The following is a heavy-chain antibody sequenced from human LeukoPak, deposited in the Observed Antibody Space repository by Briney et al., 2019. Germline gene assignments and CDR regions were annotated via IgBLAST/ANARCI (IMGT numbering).Heavy chain of an antibody. CDR1: GGSVNSSSYY. CDR3: ATTRGDVFDI. D-gene: IGHD3-10*01. Sequence: PSETLSLTCSVSGGSVNSSSYYWGWIRQPPGKGLEWLGHIFYSGSTYYKPSLWSRLTQSVDTSKNQFSLKLSSVTAAGTAVYYCATTRGDVFDIWGQGTMVTVSS. CDR2: IFYSGST. V-gene: IGHV4-39*01. J-gene: IGHJ3*02.